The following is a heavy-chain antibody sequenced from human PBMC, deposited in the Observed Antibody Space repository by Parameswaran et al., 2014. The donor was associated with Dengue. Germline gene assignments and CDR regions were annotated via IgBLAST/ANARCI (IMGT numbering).Heavy chain of an antibody. V-gene: IGHV3-49*02. Sequence: VRQGSREGGWEWVGFIRSKAYGGTTEYAASVKGRFTISRDDSKSIAYLQMNSLKTEDTAVYYCTRGGGVDYYYGMDVWGQGTTVTVSS. CDR3: TRGGGVDYYYGMDV. J-gene: IGHJ6*02. D-gene: IGHD3-10*01. CDR2: IRSKAYGGTT.